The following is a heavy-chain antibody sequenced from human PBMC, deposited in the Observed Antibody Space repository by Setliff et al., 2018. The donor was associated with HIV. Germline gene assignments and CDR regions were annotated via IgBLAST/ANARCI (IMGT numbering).Heavy chain of an antibody. J-gene: IGHJ4*02. CDR1: GGSIRRGSYY. Sequence: SETLSLTCTVSGGSIRRGSYYWSWIRQPAGKGLEWIGRIYTSGSANYNPSLKSRVTMSVDTSKNQFSLKLRSVTAADTAVYYCARGDWYDFFDYWGQGTLVTVSS. V-gene: IGHV4-61*02. D-gene: IGHD6-19*01. CDR2: IYTSGSA. CDR3: ARGDWYDFFDY.